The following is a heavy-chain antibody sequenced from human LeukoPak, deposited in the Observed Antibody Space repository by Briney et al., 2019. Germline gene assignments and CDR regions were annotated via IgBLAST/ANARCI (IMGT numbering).Heavy chain of an antibody. V-gene: IGHV3-13*01. D-gene: IGHD6-19*01. CDR1: GFTFIDYD. CDR2: IGIRGDT. CDR3: ARGGIQVSGIDEFGY. J-gene: IGHJ4*02. Sequence: TGGSLRLSCAASGFTFIDYDMHWVRQVIGKGLEWVSAIGIRGDTHYSGSVKGRFTISRENAESSLYLQMNSLRAEDTAVYYCARGGIQVSGIDEFGYWGQGTLVTVSS.